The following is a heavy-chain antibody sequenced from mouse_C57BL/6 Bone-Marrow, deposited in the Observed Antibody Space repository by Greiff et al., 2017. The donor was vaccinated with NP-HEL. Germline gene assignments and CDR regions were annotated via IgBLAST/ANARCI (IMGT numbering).Heavy chain of an antibody. Sequence: VQLQQSGPELVKPGDSVKISCKASGYSFTGYFMNWVMQSHGKSLEWIGRINPYNGDTFYNQKFKGKATLTVDKSSSTAHMELRSLTSEDSAVYYCARDYSNYDYFDYWGQGTTLTVSS. V-gene: IGHV1-20*01. J-gene: IGHJ2*01. CDR2: INPYNGDT. D-gene: IGHD2-5*01. CDR1: GYSFTGYF. CDR3: ARDYSNYDYFDY.